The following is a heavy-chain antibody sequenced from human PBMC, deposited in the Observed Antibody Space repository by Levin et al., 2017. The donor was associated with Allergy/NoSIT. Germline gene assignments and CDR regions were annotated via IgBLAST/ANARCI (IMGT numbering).Heavy chain of an antibody. J-gene: IGHJ6*02. Sequence: PGGSLRLSCAASGFTVSSNYMSWVRQAPGKGLEWVSVIYSGGSTYYADSVKGRFTISRDNSKNTLYLQMNSLRAEDTAVYYCAGSGYSYGYERYYYYYGMDVWGQGTTVTVSS. CDR1: GFTVSSNY. V-gene: IGHV3-53*01. CDR2: IYSGGST. D-gene: IGHD5-18*01. CDR3: AGSGYSYGYERYYYYYGMDV.